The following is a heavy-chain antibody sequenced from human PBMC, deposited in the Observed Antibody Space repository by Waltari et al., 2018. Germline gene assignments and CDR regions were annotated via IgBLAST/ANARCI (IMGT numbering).Heavy chain of an antibody. CDR1: GDSISGGYG. V-gene: IGHV4-38-2*02. Sequence: QVELQESDPVVVKPSETLSLTCTVSGDSISGGYGWSWIRQGPGMGLDWIGSIHGGGGGTAYHESLTGRVIISKDTSKNQFSLNLTSVTGADAAVYYCARGGWSLGMIVGHDYWGRGVLVTVSS. J-gene: IGHJ4*02. CDR2: IHGGGGGT. CDR3: ARGGWSLGMIVGHDY. D-gene: IGHD2-21*01.